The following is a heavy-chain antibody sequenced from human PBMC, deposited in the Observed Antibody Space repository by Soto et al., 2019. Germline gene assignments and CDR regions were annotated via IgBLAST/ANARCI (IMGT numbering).Heavy chain of an antibody. CDR3: AGYCSGGSCYPEIDY. CDR1: GFTFSSYS. V-gene: IGHV3-21*04. D-gene: IGHD2-15*01. J-gene: IGHJ4*02. CDR2: ISSSSSYI. Sequence: GGSLRLSCAASGFTFSSYSMNWVRQAPGKGLEWVSSISSSSSYIYYADSVKGRSTISRDNAKNSLYLQMNSLRAEDTAVYYCAGYCSGGSCYPEIDYWGQGTLVTVSS.